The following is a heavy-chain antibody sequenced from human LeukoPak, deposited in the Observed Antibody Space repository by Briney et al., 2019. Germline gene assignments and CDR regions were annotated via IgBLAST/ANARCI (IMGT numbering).Heavy chain of an antibody. V-gene: IGHV3-23*01. D-gene: IGHD1-26*01. Sequence: PGGSLRLSCAASGFTFSSYAMSWVRQAPGKGLGWVSAISGSGGSTYYADSVKGRFTISRDNSKNTLYLQMNSLRAEDTAVYYCAKDHGPGIVGAMDYWGQGTLVTVSS. CDR2: ISGSGGST. CDR3: AKDHGPGIVGAMDY. J-gene: IGHJ4*02. CDR1: GFTFSSYA.